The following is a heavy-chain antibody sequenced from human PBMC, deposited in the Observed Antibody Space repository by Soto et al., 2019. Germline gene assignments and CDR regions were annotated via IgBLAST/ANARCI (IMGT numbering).Heavy chain of an antibody. CDR3: ARDSLGDPLAEYFQH. J-gene: IGHJ1*01. CDR2: IIPILGIA. D-gene: IGHD4-17*01. CDR1: GGTFSSYT. Sequence: SVKVSCKASGGTFSSYTITWVRQAPGQGLEWMGRIIPILGIANYAQKFQGRVTITADKSTSTAYMELSSLRSEDTAVYYCARDSLGDPLAEYFQHWGQGTLVTVSS. V-gene: IGHV1-69*04.